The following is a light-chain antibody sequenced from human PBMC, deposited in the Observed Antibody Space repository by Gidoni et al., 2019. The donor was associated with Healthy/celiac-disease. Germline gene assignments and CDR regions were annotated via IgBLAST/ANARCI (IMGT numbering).Light chain of an antibody. Sequence: SYELTQPSSVSVSPGQTARTTCSGDVLAKKYARWFQQKPGQAPVLVIYKDSERPSGIPERFSGSSSGTTVTLTISGAQVEDEADYYCYSAADNNLWVFGGGTKLTVL. V-gene: IGLV3-27*01. CDR2: KDS. CDR1: VLAKKY. CDR3: YSAADNNLWV. J-gene: IGLJ3*02.